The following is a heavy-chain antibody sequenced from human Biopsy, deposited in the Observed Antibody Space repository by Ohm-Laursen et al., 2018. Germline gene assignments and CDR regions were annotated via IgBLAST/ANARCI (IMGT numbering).Heavy chain of an antibody. V-gene: IGHV3-9*01. D-gene: IGHD2-15*01. Sequence: SLRLSCAASGFKFHDYAMHWVRQVPGKGLEWVAGISWNGPLKLYADSVKGRFTISRDNTKKTLYLQMNSLRAEDTAVYYCVSFLKDLNMAVWGQGTTVTVSS. CDR2: ISWNGPLK. J-gene: IGHJ6*02. CDR1: GFKFHDYA. CDR3: VSFLKDLNMAV.